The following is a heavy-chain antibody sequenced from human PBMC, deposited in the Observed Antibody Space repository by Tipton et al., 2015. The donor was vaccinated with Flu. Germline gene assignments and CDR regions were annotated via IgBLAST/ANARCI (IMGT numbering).Heavy chain of an antibody. CDR2: IHNSGST. V-gene: IGHV4-61*02. CDR3: ARDYSRMWHGGFDYGLDV. D-gene: IGHD3-16*01. J-gene: IGHJ6*02. CDR1: GGSVSGGSFY. Sequence: TLSLTCTVSGGSVSGGSFYWSWIRQPAGKGLEWIGRIHNSGSTNYSPSLRSRVTLSIDTSKNQFSLSLSSVTAADTAVYYCARDYSRMWHGGFDYGLDVWGQGTTVTVPS.